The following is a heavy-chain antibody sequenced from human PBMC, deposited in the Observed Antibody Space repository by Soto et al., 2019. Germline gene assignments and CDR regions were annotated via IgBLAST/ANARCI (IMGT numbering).Heavy chain of an antibody. Sequence: QVQLQESGPGLVKPSETLSLTCTVSGGSISSYYWSWIRQPPGKGLEWIGYIYFSGGTNYNPSLKSRVTISVDTSKNPFSLKLSSVPAADTAVYYCARESRSWYGSIWDYWGQGTLVTVSS. J-gene: IGHJ4*02. D-gene: IGHD6-13*01. V-gene: IGHV4-59*12. CDR2: IYFSGGT. CDR3: ARESRSWYGSIWDY. CDR1: GGSISSYY.